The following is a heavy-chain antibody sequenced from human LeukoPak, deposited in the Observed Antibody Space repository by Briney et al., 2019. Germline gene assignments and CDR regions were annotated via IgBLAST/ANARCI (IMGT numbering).Heavy chain of an antibody. V-gene: IGHV3-7*03. Sequence: PGGSLRLSCAASVFTFTTYWMSWVRQAPGKGLEWVANIKQDGTEKYYVDSVKGRFTISRDNAKNSLYLQMNSLRAEDTAVYYCAKDKIRLVGATTFFDYWGQGTLVTVSS. CDR1: VFTFTTYW. J-gene: IGHJ4*02. D-gene: IGHD1-26*01. CDR2: IKQDGTEK. CDR3: AKDKIRLVGATTFFDY.